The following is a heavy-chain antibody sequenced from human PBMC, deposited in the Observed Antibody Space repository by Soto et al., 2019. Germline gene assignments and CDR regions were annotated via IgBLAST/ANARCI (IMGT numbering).Heavy chain of an antibody. CDR3: ARRGYGLYFDY. D-gene: IGHD3-10*01. V-gene: IGHV3-64*01. CDR2: ISGNGGST. J-gene: IGHJ4*02. CDR1: GFTFSSYA. Sequence: EVQLVESGGGLVQPGGSLRLSCAASGFTFSSYAMNWVRQAPGKGLEYVSVISGNGGSTYYANSVKGRFTISRDNFKSLLYLQMGSLRAEDMAVYYGARRGYGLYFDYWGQGTLVTVSS.